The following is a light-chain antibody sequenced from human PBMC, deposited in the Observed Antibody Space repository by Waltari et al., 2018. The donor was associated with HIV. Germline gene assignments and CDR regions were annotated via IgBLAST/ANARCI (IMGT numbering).Light chain of an antibody. CDR2: EVS. CDR3: SSYAGTNNWV. Sequence: QSALTQPPSASGSPGQSVTISCPGTGSAVGAYNYVPWYQQHPGKAPKVLIYEVSKRPSGVPDRFSGSKSDNTASLTVSGLQADDEADYYCSSYAGTNNWVFGGGTKLTVL. V-gene: IGLV2-8*01. J-gene: IGLJ3*02. CDR1: GSAVGAYNY.